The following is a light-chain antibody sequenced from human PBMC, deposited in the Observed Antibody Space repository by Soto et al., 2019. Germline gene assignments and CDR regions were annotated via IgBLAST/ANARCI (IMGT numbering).Light chain of an antibody. Sequence: QSALAQPASVSGSPGQSITSSCTGTSSDVGAYNYVSWYQQYPGKAPKLMIYEVSNRPSGASNRFSGSKSGNMASLTISGLQAEDEADYYCSSYTSSSTRVFGTGTKVTVL. CDR2: EVS. V-gene: IGLV2-14*01. J-gene: IGLJ1*01. CDR3: SSYTSSSTRV. CDR1: SSDVGAYNY.